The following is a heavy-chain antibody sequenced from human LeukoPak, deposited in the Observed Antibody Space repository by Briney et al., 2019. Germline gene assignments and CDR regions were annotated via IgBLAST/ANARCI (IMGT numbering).Heavy chain of an antibody. CDR1: GGSFSGYY. V-gene: IGHV4-34*01. Sequence: SETLSLTCAVYGGSFSGYYWSWIRQPPGKGLEWIGEINHSGSTNYNPSLKSRVTISVDTSKNQFSLKLSSVTAADTAVYYCASSPPFSYYGSGSYGRFDPWGQGTLVTVSS. CDR2: INHSGST. D-gene: IGHD3-10*01. J-gene: IGHJ5*02. CDR3: ASSPPFSYYGSGSYGRFDP.